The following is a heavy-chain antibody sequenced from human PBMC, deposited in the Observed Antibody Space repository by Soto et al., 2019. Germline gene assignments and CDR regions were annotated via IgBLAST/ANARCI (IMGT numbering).Heavy chain of an antibody. J-gene: IGHJ5*02. D-gene: IGHD3-10*01. Sequence: EVQLLQSGGGWVQPGGSLRLSCAASGFTFSKYARAWVRQAPGKGLEWVSSISGSGVIKYYADSVQGRFTISRDNSNNTLSVQMNSLRVVDTAIYYCAKDLTSMVRVVLPSPWGQGILVTVSS. CDR1: GFTFSKYA. CDR3: AKDLTSMVRVVLPSP. CDR2: ISGSGVIK. V-gene: IGHV3-23*01.